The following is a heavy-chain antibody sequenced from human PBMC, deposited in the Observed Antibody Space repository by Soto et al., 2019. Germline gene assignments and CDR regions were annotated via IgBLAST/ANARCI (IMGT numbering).Heavy chain of an antibody. CDR2: IYYSGST. CDR1: GGSISSGGYS. J-gene: IGHJ4*02. CDR3: ARRYGGTFDF. D-gene: IGHD2-15*01. Sequence: PSETLSLTCAVSGGSISSGGYSWSWIRQPPGKGLEWIGYIYYSGSTNYNPSLKSRVTISVDTSKNQFSLKLSSVTAADTAVYYCARRYGGTFDFWVQGTLLTVSS. V-gene: IGHV4-61*08.